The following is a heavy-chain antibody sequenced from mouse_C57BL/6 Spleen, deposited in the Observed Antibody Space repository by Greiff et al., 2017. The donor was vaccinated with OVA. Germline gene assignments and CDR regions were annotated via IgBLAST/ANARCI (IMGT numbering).Heavy chain of an antibody. J-gene: IGHJ3*01. CDR2: IRNKANNHAT. Sequence: EVKLMESGGGLVQPGGSMKLSCAASGFTFSDAWMDWVRQSPEKGLEWVAEIRNKANNHATYYAESVKGRFTISRDDSKSSVYLQMNSLRAEDTGIYYCTLLYDGYYTAWFAYWGQGTLVTVSA. CDR1: GFTFSDAW. CDR3: TLLYDGYYTAWFAY. V-gene: IGHV6-6*01. D-gene: IGHD2-3*01.